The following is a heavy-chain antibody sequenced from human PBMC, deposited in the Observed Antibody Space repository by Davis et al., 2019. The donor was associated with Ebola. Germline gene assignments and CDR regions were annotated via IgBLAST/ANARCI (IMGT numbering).Heavy chain of an antibody. V-gene: IGHV3-30*02. D-gene: IGHD3-22*01. Sequence: PGGSLRLSCAASGFTFSSYGMHWVRQAPGKGLEWVAFIRYDGSNKYYADSVKGRFTISRDNSKNTLYLQMNSLRAEDTAVYYCAKEATYYYDSSGPYWGQGTLVTVSS. CDR2: IRYDGSNK. CDR3: AKEATYYYDSSGPY. J-gene: IGHJ4*02. CDR1: GFTFSSYG.